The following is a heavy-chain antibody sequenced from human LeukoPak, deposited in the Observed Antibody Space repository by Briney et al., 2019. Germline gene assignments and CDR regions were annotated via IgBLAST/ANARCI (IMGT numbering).Heavy chain of an antibody. D-gene: IGHD3-10*01. CDR1: EYSFTSYW. CDR3: ASHRIPHYYYGWGGYYHMAV. J-gene: IGHJ6*04. Sequence: PGESLKFSCKGSEYSFTSYWIGWVRQMPGKGLEWMGIIYPGDSDTRYSPSFQGQVTISADKSISTAYLQWSSLKASDTAMYYCASHRIPHYYYGWGGYYHMAVWGKGTKVTVS. CDR2: IYPGDSDT. V-gene: IGHV5-51*01.